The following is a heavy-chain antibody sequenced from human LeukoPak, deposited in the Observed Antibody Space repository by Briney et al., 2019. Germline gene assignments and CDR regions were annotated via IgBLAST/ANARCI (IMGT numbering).Heavy chain of an antibody. J-gene: IGHJ3*01. D-gene: IGHD1-26*01. V-gene: IGHV4-31*03. Sequence: SQTLSLTCTVSGGSISSGYWSWIRKHPGKGLEWIGYIYYSGPIYYNPSLKSRLTISLGTSKNQFSLNLSSVTAADTVVYYCATRLEGWADAFDAWGQGSMVTVSS. CDR1: GGSISSGY. CDR2: IYYSGPI. CDR3: ATRLEGWADAFDA.